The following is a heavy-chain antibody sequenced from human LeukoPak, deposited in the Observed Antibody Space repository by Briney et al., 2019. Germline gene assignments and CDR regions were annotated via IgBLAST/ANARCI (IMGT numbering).Heavy chain of an antibody. Sequence: GGSLRLSCAVSGFTFSSYAMNWVRQAPGKGLEWVSVIYSGGSTYYADSVKGRSTISRDNSKNTLYLQMNSLRAEDTAVYYCARDHYGSGSFGWFDPWGQGTLVTVSS. CDR1: GFTFSSYA. V-gene: IGHV3-23*03. CDR3: ARDHYGSGSFGWFDP. CDR2: IYSGGST. D-gene: IGHD3-10*01. J-gene: IGHJ5*02.